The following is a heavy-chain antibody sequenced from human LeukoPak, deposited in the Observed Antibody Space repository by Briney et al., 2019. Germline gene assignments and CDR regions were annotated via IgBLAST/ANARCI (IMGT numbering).Heavy chain of an antibody. V-gene: IGHV3-30*02. CDR3: ARESTHYDSSGYYPGTFYFDY. D-gene: IGHD3-22*01. CDR2: IRYDGSNK. Sequence: GGSLRLSCAASGFTFSSYGMHWVRQAPGKGLEWVAFIRYDGSNKYYADSVKGRFTISRDNSKNTLYLQMNSLRAEDTAVYYCARESTHYDSSGYYPGTFYFDYWGQGTLVTVSS. J-gene: IGHJ4*02. CDR1: GFTFSSYG.